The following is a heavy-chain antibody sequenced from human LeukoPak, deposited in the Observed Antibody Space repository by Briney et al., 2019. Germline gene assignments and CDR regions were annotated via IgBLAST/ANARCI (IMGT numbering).Heavy chain of an antibody. V-gene: IGHV4-39*07. CDR3: ARVGSVLRYFDWSDY. CDR1: GGSISSSSYY. J-gene: IGHJ4*02. Sequence: SETLSLTCTVSGGSISSSSYYWGWIRQPPGKGLEWIGSIYYSGSTYYNPSLKSRVTISVDTSKNQFSLKLSSVAAADTAVYYCARVGSVLRYFDWSDYWGQGTLVTVSS. CDR2: IYYSGST. D-gene: IGHD3-9*01.